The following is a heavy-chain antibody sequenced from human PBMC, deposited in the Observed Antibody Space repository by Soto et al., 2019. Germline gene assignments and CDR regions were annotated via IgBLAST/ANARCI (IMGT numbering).Heavy chain of an antibody. CDR1: GGSISSGGYY. CDR3: ARAQTQAAAGSGDYFDY. J-gene: IGHJ4*02. D-gene: IGHD6-13*01. CDR2: IYYSGST. Sequence: PSETLSLTCTVSGGSISSGGYYWSWIRQHPGKGLEWIGYIYYSGSTYYNPSLKSRVTISVDTSKNQFSRKLSSVTAADTAVYYCARAQTQAAAGSGDYFDYWGQGTLVTVSS. V-gene: IGHV4-31*03.